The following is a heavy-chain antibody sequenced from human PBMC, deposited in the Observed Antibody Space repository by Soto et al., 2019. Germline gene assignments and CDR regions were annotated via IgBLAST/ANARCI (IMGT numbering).Heavy chain of an antibody. D-gene: IGHD5-12*01. J-gene: IGHJ6*03. V-gene: IGHV4-34*01. CDR1: GGSFSGYY. CDR3: ARAWHGVATMGDYYYYYMDV. CDR2: INHSGST. Sequence: SETLSLTCAVYGGSFSGYYWSWIRQPPGKGLEWIGEINHSGSTNYNPSLKSRVTISVDTSKNQFSLKLSSVTAADTAVYYCARAWHGVATMGDYYYYYMDVWGKGSKVTVSS.